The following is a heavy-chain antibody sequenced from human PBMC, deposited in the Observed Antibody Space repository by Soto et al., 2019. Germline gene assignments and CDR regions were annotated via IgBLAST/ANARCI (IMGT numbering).Heavy chain of an antibody. CDR1: GFTFSSYS. CDR3: ARDTRRSGWSEDY. V-gene: IGHV3-21*01. J-gene: IGHJ4*02. D-gene: IGHD6-19*01. CDR2: IRSSSSYI. Sequence: EVQLVESGGGLVKPGGSLRLSCAASGFTFSSYSMNWVRQAPGKGLEWVSSIRSSSSYIYYADSVKGRFTISRVNAKTSLYLPTSSLKAEDPAVYYCARDTRRSGWSEDYWGQGTLVTVSS.